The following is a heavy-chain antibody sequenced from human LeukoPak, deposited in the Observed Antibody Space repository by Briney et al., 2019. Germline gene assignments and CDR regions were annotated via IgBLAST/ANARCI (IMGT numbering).Heavy chain of an antibody. J-gene: IGHJ4*02. CDR3: ARGVTRYCSSTSCYYFDY. D-gene: IGHD2-2*01. CDR2: IWYDGSNK. V-gene: IGHV3-33*08. CDR1: GFTFSSYV. Sequence: SPRLSCAASGFTFSSYVMNWVRQAPGKGLEWVAVIWYDGSNKYYADSVKGRFTISRDNSKNTLYLQMNSLRAEDTAVYYCARGVTRYCSSTSCYYFDYWGQGTLVTVSS.